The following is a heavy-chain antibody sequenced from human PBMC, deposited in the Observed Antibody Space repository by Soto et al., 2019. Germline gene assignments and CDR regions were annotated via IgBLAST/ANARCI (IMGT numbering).Heavy chain of an antibody. Sequence: GESLKISCKGSGYNFTTFWVGWVRQMPGKGLEWMGIIYPGDSETKYSPDFEGQVTISADRSTNTAYLQWRSLRASDTAMYYCARLGFPGAIYFDSWGLGTLVTVSS. CDR1: GYNFTTFW. J-gene: IGHJ4*02. CDR2: IYPGDSET. CDR3: ARLGFPGAIYFDS. V-gene: IGHV5-51*01.